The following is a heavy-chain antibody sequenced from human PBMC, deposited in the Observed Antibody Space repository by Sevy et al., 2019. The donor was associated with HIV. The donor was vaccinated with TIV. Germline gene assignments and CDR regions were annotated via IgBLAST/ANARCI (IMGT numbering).Heavy chain of an antibody. Sequence: SETLSLTCTVSGDSISNDYWSWIRQPPGNGLEWIGYIYYSGSTNYNPSLKSRVTISLDTSKNQFSVKLSSVTAADTAVYYCARGTFSYGYWREFDYWGQGTLVTVSS. CDR1: GDSISNDY. D-gene: IGHD5-18*01. V-gene: IGHV4-59*01. CDR3: ARGTFSYGYWREFDY. CDR2: IYYSGST. J-gene: IGHJ4*02.